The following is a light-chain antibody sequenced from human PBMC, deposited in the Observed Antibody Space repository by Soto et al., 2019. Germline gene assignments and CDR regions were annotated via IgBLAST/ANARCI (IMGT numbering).Light chain of an antibody. Sequence: DIQMTQSPSSVSASVGDRVTITCRASQGINKWLDWYQQRPGKAPRLLIYGGFNLQTGVPSRFIGIASGTDFTLTITSLQPEYFATYYCQQSKSFPWTFGQGTKV. CDR1: QGINKW. CDR2: GGF. J-gene: IGKJ1*01. CDR3: QQSKSFPWT. V-gene: IGKV1-12*01.